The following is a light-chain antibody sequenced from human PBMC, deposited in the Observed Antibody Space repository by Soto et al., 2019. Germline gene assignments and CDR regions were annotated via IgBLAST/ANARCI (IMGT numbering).Light chain of an antibody. CDR3: SSFTTTYFYV. V-gene: IGLV2-14*01. CDR2: GVY. J-gene: IGLJ1*01. Sequence: QSALTQPASVSGSPGQSITISCTGTGSDIGAYNYVSWYQQHPGKAPKLIIYGVYHRPSEVSTRFSASKSAYTASLTISGLQAEDEADYYCSSFTTTYFYVFGPGTKVTVL. CDR1: GSDIGAYNY.